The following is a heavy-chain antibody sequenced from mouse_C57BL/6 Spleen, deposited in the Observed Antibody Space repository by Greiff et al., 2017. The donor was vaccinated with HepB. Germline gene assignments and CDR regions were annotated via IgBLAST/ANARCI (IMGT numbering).Heavy chain of an antibody. Sequence: VQLQQSGAELARPGASVTMSCKASGYTFTRYTMHWVKQRPGQGLEWIGYINPSSGYTKYNQKFKDKATLTADKSYSTAYMQLSSLTSEDSAVYYCARKDLTVSFFDYWGQGTTLTVSS. CDR2: INPSSGYT. CDR1: GYTFTRYT. D-gene: IGHD4-1*01. V-gene: IGHV1-4*01. J-gene: IGHJ2*01. CDR3: ARKDLTVSFFDY.